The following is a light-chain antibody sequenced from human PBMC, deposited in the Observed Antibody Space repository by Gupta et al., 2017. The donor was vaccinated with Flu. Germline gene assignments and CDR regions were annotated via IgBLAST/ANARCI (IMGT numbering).Light chain of an antibody. CDR2: KAS. CDR3: QQYDSYPPFS. Sequence: DIQMTQSPSTLSASVGDRVTITCRASQSISSWLAWYQQKPGKAPKLLIYKASSLESGVPSRFSGSGSGTEFTLTISSLQSDDFAAYYCQQYDSYPPFSFGQGTKLENK. CDR1: QSISSW. V-gene: IGKV1-5*03. J-gene: IGKJ2*03.